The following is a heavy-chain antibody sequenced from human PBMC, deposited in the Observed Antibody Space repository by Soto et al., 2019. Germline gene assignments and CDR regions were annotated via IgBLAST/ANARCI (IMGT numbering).Heavy chain of an antibody. Sequence: QITLEESGPTLVKPTQTLTLTCTFSGFALSTNGVGVGWIRQSPGKALEWLALIFWNDDKRYSPSLKSRLTITKDTSKNQVVRTITNMDPVDTGTYYCAHSLSSTDYVSLYFDLWGRGTLVTVSS. V-gene: IGHV2-5*01. CDR3: AHSLSSTDYVSLYFDL. CDR2: IFWNDDK. D-gene: IGHD3-16*01. J-gene: IGHJ2*01. CDR1: GFALSTNGVG.